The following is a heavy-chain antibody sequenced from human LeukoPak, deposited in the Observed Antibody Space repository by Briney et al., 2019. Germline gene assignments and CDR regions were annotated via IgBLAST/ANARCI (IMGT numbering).Heavy chain of an antibody. V-gene: IGHV4-59*12. CDR3: ARDIVVVTAQLGNWFDP. Sequence: SETLSLTCTVSGGSISSYYWSWIRQPPGKGLEWIGYIYYSGSTNYNPSLKSRVTISVDTSKNQFSLKLSSVTAADTAVYYCARDIVVVTAQLGNWFDPWGQGTLVTVSS. CDR1: GGSISSYY. J-gene: IGHJ5*02. CDR2: IYYSGST. D-gene: IGHD2-21*02.